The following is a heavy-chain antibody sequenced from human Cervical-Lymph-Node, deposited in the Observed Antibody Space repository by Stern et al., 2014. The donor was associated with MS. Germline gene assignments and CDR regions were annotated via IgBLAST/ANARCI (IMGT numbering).Heavy chain of an antibody. D-gene: IGHD3-16*01. CDR1: GGIFSTSV. CDR3: ARERDNSYAFDS. CDR2: ISSMFGKA. J-gene: IGHJ4*02. Sequence: VQLVESGAGMRKPGSSVRVSCKASGGIFSTSVISWLRQAPGQGLEGMGGISSMFGKANYAQKFQGSVTITADESTSTVYMGLTSLRSEDTAVDYCARERDNSYAFDSWGQGTLVTVSS. V-gene: IGHV1-69*01.